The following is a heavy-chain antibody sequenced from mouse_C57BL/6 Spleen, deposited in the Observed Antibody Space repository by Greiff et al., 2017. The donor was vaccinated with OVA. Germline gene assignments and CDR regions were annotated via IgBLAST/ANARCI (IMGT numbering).Heavy chain of an antibody. CDR3: ARGGYYGSRDYFDY. CDR1: GYTFTSYW. Sequence: QVQLQQPGAELVRPGTSVKLSCKASGYTFTSYWMHWVKQRPGQGLEWIGVIDPSDSYTNYNQKFKGKATLTVDTSSSTAYMQLSSLTSEDSAVYYCARGGYYGSRDYFDYWGQGTTLTVSS. D-gene: IGHD1-1*01. CDR2: IDPSDSYT. J-gene: IGHJ2*01. V-gene: IGHV1-59*01.